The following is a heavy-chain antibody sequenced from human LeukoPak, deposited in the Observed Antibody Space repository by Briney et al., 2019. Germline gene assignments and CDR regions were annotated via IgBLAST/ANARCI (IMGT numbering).Heavy chain of an antibody. J-gene: IGHJ6*02. CDR2: ISAYNGNT. V-gene: IGHV1-18*01. CDR1: GYIFTSYG. Sequence: ASVKVSCKASGYIFTSYGISWVRQAPGQGLEWMGWISAYNGNTNYAQKLQGRVTMTTDTSTSTAYMELRSLRSDDTAVYYCARDCSSTSSHHRAYYYYYGMDVWGQGTTVTASS. CDR3: ARDCSSTSSHHRAYYYYYGMDV. D-gene: IGHD2-2*01.